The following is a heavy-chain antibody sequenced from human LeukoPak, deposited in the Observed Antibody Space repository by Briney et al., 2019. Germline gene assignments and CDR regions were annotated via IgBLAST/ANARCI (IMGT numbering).Heavy chain of an antibody. Sequence: GGSLTLSCAASGFTVSSKFMSWVRQAPGKGLEWVSVIYSGGHTYYADSVKGRFTISRDNSKNTLYLQMNSLRAEDTAVYYCVRGGYGDYPTDYWGQGTLVTVSS. CDR2: IYSGGHT. D-gene: IGHD4-17*01. CDR1: GFTVSSKF. V-gene: IGHV3-66*01. J-gene: IGHJ4*02. CDR3: VRGGYGDYPTDY.